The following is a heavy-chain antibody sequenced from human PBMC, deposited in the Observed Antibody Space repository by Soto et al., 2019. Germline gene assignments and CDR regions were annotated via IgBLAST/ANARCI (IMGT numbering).Heavy chain of an antibody. Sequence: SVKIASRASGGTVSIYTITWVLQAPGQGLEWMGRIIPILGIANYAQKFQGRVTITADKSTSTAYMELSSLRSEDTAVYYCASRDEGFPSPGPSAFDIWAQGTMVTVSS. J-gene: IGHJ3*02. CDR3: ASRDEGFPSPGPSAFDI. CDR2: IIPILGIA. CDR1: GGTVSIYT. V-gene: IGHV1-69*02. D-gene: IGHD2-21*02.